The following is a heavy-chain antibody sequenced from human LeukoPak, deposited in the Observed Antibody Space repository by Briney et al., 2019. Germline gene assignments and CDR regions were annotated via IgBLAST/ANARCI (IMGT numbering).Heavy chain of an antibody. CDR2: IKQDGSEK. CDR1: GFTFSSYW. D-gene: IGHD6-19*01. J-gene: IGHJ6*03. CDR3: ARVVMGIAVAGKYYYYYYMDV. Sequence: QTGGSLRLSCAASGFTFSSYWMSWVRQAPGKGLEWVANIKQDGSEKYYVDSVKGRFTISRDNAKNSLYLQMNSLRAEDTAVYYCARVVMGIAVAGKYYYYYYMDVWGKGTTVTISS. V-gene: IGHV3-7*01.